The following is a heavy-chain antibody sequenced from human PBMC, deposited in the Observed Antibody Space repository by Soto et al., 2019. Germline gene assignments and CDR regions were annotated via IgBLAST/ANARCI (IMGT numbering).Heavy chain of an antibody. V-gene: IGHV1-69*01. J-gene: IGHJ6*02. CDR3: AREGSFDGVYDIPSLYYYYGMDV. CDR2: LIPIFGTA. CDR1: VGTFSSYA. D-gene: IGHD2-8*01. Sequence: QVQLVQSGAEVKKPGSSVKVSCKASVGTFSSYAISWVRQAPGQGLEWMGGLIPIFGTANYAQKFQRRVTITGDESTSTAYMELRRLRSEDTAVYSCAREGSFDGVYDIPSLYYYYGMDVWGQGTTVPVSS.